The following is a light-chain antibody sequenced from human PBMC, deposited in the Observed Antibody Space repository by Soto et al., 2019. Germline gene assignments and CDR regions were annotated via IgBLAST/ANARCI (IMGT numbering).Light chain of an antibody. V-gene: IGKV1-5*01. CDR2: DAS. Sequence: DIQMTQSPSTLSASVGDRVTITCRASQSISSWLAWYQQKPGKAPKLLIYDASSLESGVPSRFSGSGSGTEFTLTISSLQPDDCATYYCQQYNSYPWTFGQGTKVGIK. J-gene: IGKJ1*01. CDR3: QQYNSYPWT. CDR1: QSISSW.